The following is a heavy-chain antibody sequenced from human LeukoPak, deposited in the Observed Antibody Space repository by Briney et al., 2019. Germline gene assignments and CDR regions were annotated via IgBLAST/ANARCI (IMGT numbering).Heavy chain of an antibody. V-gene: IGHV1-18*01. CDR3: ARVAGTGYYFDY. CDR2: ISAYNGNT. D-gene: IGHD6-19*01. J-gene: IGHJ4*02. Sequence: PGASVKVSCKASGYTFTSYDINWVRQATGQGLEWMGWISAYNGNTNYAQKLQGRVTMTTDTSTSTAYMELRSLRSDDTAVYYCARVAGTGYYFDYWGQGTLVTVSS. CDR1: GYTFTSYD.